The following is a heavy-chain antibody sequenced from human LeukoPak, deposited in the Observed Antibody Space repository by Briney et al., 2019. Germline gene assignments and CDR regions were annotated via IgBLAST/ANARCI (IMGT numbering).Heavy chain of an antibody. CDR1: GFTFSTYF. CDR2: MTPDGHEE. CDR3: VRWRARQSEFDS. D-gene: IGHD3-3*01. J-gene: IGHJ4*02. V-gene: IGHV3-7*01. Sequence: GGSLRLSCAASGFTFSTYFMGWVRQAPGKGLECVANMTPDGHEEYCVDSVKGRFTISRDNAWNSLFLQMNNLRVEDTATYYCVRWRARQSEFDSWGQGTLATVSS.